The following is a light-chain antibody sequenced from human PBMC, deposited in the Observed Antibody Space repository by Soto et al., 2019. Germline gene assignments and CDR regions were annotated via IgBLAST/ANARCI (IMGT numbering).Light chain of an antibody. CDR1: QSVFFSANNNNY. CDR3: QQYYSTPFT. Sequence: DIVMTQSPDSLAVSLGERATINCKSSQSVFFSANNNNYLAWYQQKPGQPPELLIYWASTRESGVPDRFSGSGSGTDFTLTISSLQAEDVAVYYCQQYYSTPFTFGPGTKVDVK. V-gene: IGKV4-1*01. J-gene: IGKJ3*01. CDR2: WAS.